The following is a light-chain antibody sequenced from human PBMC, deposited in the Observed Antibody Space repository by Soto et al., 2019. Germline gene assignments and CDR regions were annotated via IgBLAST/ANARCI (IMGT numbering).Light chain of an antibody. V-gene: IGLV1-47*01. CDR1: SSNIASNY. Sequence: QSVLTQPPSASGTPGQRVTISCSGSSSNIASNYVYWYQQLPGTAPKLLIYRNNQRPSGVPDRFSGSKSGTSASLAISGLLSEDEAYYYCAAWEYRLGGPGVVFGGGTKLTVL. CDR3: AAWEYRLGGPGVV. J-gene: IGLJ2*01. CDR2: RNN.